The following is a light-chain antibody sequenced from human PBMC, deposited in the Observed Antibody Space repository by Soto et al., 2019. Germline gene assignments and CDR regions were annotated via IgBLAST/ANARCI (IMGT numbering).Light chain of an antibody. CDR2: AAS. CDR1: QGISSY. CDR3: QQLNSYPIT. V-gene: IGKV1-9*01. J-gene: IGKJ5*01. Sequence: DIQLTQSPSFLSASVGDRVTITCRARQGISSYLAWYQQKPGKAPKLLIYAASTLQSGVPSRFSGSGSGTEFTLTISSLQPEDFATDYCQQLNSYPITFGQGTRLEIK.